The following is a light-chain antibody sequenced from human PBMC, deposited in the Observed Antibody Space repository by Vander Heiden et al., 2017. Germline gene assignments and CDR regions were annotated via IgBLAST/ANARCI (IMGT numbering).Light chain of an antibody. V-gene: IGLV2-14*04. CDR1: DVGGYNS. Sequence: DVGGYNSVGWYQRHAGKAPYIVIYDGSNRTAGVATRFSGSKSGSAASLTISGRQAEGEDDYSGSPNTSSSCWVFGGGTRPTVL. CDR2: DGS. CDR3: SPNTSSSCWV. J-gene: IGLJ3*02.